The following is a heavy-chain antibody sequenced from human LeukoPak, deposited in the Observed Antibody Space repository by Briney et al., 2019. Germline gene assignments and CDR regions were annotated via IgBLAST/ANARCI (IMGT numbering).Heavy chain of an antibody. CDR2: ISGSGGST. J-gene: IGHJ4*02. Sequence: GGSLRLSCAASGFTFSSYAMSWVRQAPGKGLEWVSAISGSGGSTYYADSVKGRFTISRDNSKNTLYLQMNSLRAEDTAVCYCAKDPDSGSNEGCRGQGTLVTVSS. CDR3: AKDPDSGSNEGC. CDR1: GFTFSSYA. V-gene: IGHV3-23*01. D-gene: IGHD1-26*01.